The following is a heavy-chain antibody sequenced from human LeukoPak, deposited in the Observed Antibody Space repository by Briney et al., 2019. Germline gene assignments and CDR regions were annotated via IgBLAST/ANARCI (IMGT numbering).Heavy chain of an antibody. CDR3: ARDLRAGTNPLAVAFDI. CDR1: GFTFDDYA. V-gene: IGHV3-9*01. Sequence: GRSLRLSCAASGFTFDDYAMHWVRQAPGKGLEWVSGISWNSGSIGYADSVKGRFTISRDNAKNSLYLQMNSLRAEDTAVYYCARDLRAGTNPLAVAFDIWGQGTMVTVSS. J-gene: IGHJ3*02. D-gene: IGHD1-1*01. CDR2: ISWNSGSI.